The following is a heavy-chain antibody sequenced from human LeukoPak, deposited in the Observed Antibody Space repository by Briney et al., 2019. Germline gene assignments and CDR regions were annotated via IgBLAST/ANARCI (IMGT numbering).Heavy chain of an antibody. D-gene: IGHD1-26*01. CDR1: GFTFSSYW. J-gene: IGHJ4*02. CDR3: ARDRPYGSYDY. V-gene: IGHV3-7*05. CDR2: IKEDGSEK. Sequence: GGSLRLSCAASGFTFSSYWMSWVRQAPGKGLEWVANIKEDGSEKFYVDSVRGRFTISRDNAKNSVSLQMNSLRAEDTAVYYCARDRPYGSYDYWGRGTLVTVSS.